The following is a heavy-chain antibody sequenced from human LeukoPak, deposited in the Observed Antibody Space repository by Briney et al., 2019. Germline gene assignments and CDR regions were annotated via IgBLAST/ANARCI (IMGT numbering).Heavy chain of an antibody. CDR2: ISVYNGDT. J-gene: IGHJ4*02. D-gene: IGHD6-13*01. V-gene: IGHV1-18*01. Sequence: ASVKVSCKASGYTLSKYDISWVRQAPGQGLEWMGWISVYNGDTNYAPKLQGRVTMTTETSTSTAYMELSSLRSEDTAVYYCARDRGRGIAAAGYFDYWGQGTLVTVSS. CDR3: ARDRGRGIAAAGYFDY. CDR1: GYTLSKYD.